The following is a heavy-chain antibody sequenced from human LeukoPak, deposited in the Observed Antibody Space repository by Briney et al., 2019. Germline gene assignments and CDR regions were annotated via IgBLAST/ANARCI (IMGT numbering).Heavy chain of an antibody. J-gene: IGHJ4*02. CDR1: GFIFGGYG. CDR2: MWYNGVTK. V-gene: IGHV3-33*01. CDR3: ARALYGSGSYYPRLFYFDY. Sequence: GGSLRLSCVASGFIFGGYGIQWVRQAPGKGLEWVAIMWYNGVTKYYADSVRGRFTVSRDNSKNLAWLQMDSLRVEDTAVYYCARALYGSGSYYPRLFYFDYWGQGALVTVSS. D-gene: IGHD3-10*01.